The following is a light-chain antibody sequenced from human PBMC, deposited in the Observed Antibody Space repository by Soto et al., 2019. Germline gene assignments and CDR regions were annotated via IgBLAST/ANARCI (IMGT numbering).Light chain of an antibody. CDR1: QSISSSY. CDR3: QQYVNSLYT. CDR2: GAS. V-gene: IGKV3-20*01. J-gene: IGKJ2*01. Sequence: EIVVTQSPGTLSLSPGERDTLSCRASQSISSSYLAWYQQKPGQAPRLLIYGASNSATGIPDRFSGSGSGTDFTLTISRLEPEDFAVYYCQQYVNSLYTFGQGTKLEIK.